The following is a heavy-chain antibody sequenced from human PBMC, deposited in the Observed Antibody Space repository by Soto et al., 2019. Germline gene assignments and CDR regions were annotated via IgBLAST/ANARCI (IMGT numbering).Heavy chain of an antibody. V-gene: IGHV1-24*01. J-gene: IGHJ4*02. D-gene: IGHD3-22*01. CDR3: ATVDYDSSGCYNDY. CDR1: GYTLTELS. Sequence: ASVKVSCKVSGYTLTELSMHWVRQAPGKGLEWMGGFDPEDGETIYAQKFQGRVTMTEDTSTDTAYMELSSLRSEDTAVYYCATVDYDSSGCYNDYWGQGTLVTVSS. CDR2: FDPEDGET.